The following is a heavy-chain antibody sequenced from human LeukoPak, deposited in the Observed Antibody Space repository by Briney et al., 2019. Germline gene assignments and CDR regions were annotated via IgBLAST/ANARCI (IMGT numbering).Heavy chain of an antibody. CDR1: GYTFTSYW. J-gene: IGHJ5*01. CDR2: IY. Sequence: GESLKISCQGSGYTFTSYWIGWVRQMPVKGLEWMGSIYSPSFQGQVTISVDKSTNTAYLQWKSLKASDTAMYYCARGDVVRGVSWFDSWGQGALVTVSS. CDR3: ARGDVVRGVSWFDS. D-gene: IGHD2-21*02. V-gene: IGHV5-51*01.